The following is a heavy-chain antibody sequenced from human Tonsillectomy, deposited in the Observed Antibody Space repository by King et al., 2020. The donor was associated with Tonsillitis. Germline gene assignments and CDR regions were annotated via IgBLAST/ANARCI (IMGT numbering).Heavy chain of an antibody. CDR1: GFTFSSYG. CDR2: ISYDGSNK. D-gene: IGHD3-16*01. V-gene: IGHV3-30*18. Sequence: VQLVESGGGVVQPGRSLRLSCAASGFTFSSYGMHWVRQAPGKGLEWVAVISYDGSNKYYADSVKGRFTISRDNSKSTLYLQMNSLRAEDTAVYYCAKGTGGSNNADYYYGMDVWGQGTTVTVSS. J-gene: IGHJ6*02. CDR3: AKGTGGSNNADYYYGMDV.